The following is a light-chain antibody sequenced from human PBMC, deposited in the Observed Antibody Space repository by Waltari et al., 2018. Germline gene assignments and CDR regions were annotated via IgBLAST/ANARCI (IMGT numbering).Light chain of an antibody. CDR3: FSYADGRSLV. CDR1: STDLGSSPL. V-gene: IGLV2-23*01. J-gene: IGLJ2*01. CDR2: GGT. Sequence: QSALTQPASVSGSPGQSITISCTGSSTDLGSSPLVSWYQHHPAKAPQLLIYGGTERPSGISHRFSGSKSGTTASLTISTLQAEDEADYYCFSYADGRSLVFGGGTKLTVL.